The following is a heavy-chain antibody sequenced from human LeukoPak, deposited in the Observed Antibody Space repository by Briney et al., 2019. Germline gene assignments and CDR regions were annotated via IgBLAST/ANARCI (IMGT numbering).Heavy chain of an antibody. CDR3: ARVGLRGSSSNYYGMDV. Sequence: SVKVSCKASGGTFSSDAISWVRQAPGQGLEWMGGIIPIFGTANYAQKFQDRVTVTADESTSTAYMELSSLRSEDTAVYYCARVGLRGSSSNYYGMDVWGQGTTVTVSS. CDR1: GGTFSSDA. D-gene: IGHD5/OR15-5a*01. CDR2: IIPIFGTA. V-gene: IGHV1-69*13. J-gene: IGHJ6*02.